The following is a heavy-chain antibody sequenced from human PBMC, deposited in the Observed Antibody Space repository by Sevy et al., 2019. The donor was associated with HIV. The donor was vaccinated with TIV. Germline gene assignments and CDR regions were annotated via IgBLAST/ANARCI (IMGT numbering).Heavy chain of an antibody. CDR1: GFTFSSYD. D-gene: IGHD3-10*01. Sequence: GGSLRLSCAASGFTFSSYDMHWVRQVTGQGLEWVSGIGIAGDTYYPGSVKGRFTISRENSRNSLDLQMNSLRAGDTAVYYSVRGNNLGELGYLFDPWGQGTLVTLSS. J-gene: IGHJ5*02. CDR3: VRGNNLGELGYLFDP. V-gene: IGHV3-13*01. CDR2: IGIAGDT.